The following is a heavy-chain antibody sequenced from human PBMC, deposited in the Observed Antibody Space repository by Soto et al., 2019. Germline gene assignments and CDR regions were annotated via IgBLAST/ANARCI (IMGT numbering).Heavy chain of an antibody. J-gene: IGHJ4*02. D-gene: IGHD3-16*01. CDR3: ARGGEGLDY. V-gene: IGHV3-30*03. CDR2: ASYDGTYK. Sequence: QVELVESGGGVVRPGKSLTVSCTGSGFVFGGFGMHWVRQTPGKGLEWLGMASYDGTYKYFADSVKGRFTISRDNGMNTVYLQMDNLRLEDTALYYCARGGEGLDYWGRGTLVTVSS. CDR1: GFVFGGFG.